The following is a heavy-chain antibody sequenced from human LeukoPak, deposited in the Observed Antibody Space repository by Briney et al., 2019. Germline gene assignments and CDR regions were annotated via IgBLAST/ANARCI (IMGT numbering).Heavy chain of an antibody. CDR2: IRSKANSYAT. CDR3: TRHEPHESEGDAFDI. CDR1: GFTFSGSA. Sequence: PGGSLRLSCAASGFTFSGSAMHWVRQASGKGLEWVGRIRSKANSYATAYAASVRGRFTISRDDSKNTAYLQMNSLKTEDTAVYYCTRHEPHESEGDAFDIWGQGTMVTVSS. D-gene: IGHD1-14*01. V-gene: IGHV3-73*01. J-gene: IGHJ3*02.